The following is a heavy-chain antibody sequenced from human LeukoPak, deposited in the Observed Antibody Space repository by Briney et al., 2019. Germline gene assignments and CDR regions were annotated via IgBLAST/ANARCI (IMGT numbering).Heavy chain of an antibody. V-gene: IGHV3-74*01. CDR1: GFIFSQFW. CDR3: ARDYCRTTSCLES. D-gene: IGHD2-2*01. CDR2: INGDGSST. J-gene: IGHJ4*02. Sequence: GGSLRLSCAGSGFIFSQFWMQWVRQVPGKGLVWVSRINGDGSSTNYADSVKGRFTISRDNSKNTVYLQMNSLRAEDTAVYYCARDYCRTTSCLESWGQGTLVTVSS.